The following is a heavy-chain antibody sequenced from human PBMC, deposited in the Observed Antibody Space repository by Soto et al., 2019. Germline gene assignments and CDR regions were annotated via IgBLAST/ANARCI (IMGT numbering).Heavy chain of an antibody. Sequence: EVQLLESGGGLVQPGGSLRLSCAASGFTFSSYAMSWVRQAPGKGLEWVSAISGSGGSTYYADSGKGRFTIYRDNSKNTLYLQMNSVRAEDRAVYYCAKDKYDILTGYYPDSWGQGTLVTVSS. D-gene: IGHD3-9*01. V-gene: IGHV3-23*01. J-gene: IGHJ5*01. CDR3: AKDKYDILTGYYPDS. CDR1: GFTFSSYA. CDR2: ISGSGGST.